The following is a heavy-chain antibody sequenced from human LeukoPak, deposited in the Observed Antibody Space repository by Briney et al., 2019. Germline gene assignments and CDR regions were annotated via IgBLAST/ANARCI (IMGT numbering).Heavy chain of an antibody. Sequence: GGSLRLSCVASGITFNTYSMAWLRQAPGKGLEWVSAVGGIGAGTHYADSVKGRLLIPRDNSKNTLYLQMHSLRADDAAVYYCAMESSLTYLGEFLMWAEYWGQGTLVTVS. CDR2: VGGIGAGT. CDR3: AMESSLTYLGEFLMWAEY. J-gene: IGHJ4*02. D-gene: IGHD2/OR15-2a*01. V-gene: IGHV3-23*01. CDR1: GITFNTYS.